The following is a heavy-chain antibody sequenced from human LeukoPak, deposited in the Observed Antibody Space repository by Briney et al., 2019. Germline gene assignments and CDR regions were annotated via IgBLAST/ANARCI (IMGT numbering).Heavy chain of an antibody. CDR1: GYSFTSYW. V-gene: IGHV5-51*01. D-gene: IGHD1-1*01. J-gene: IGHJ4*02. CDR2: IYPGDSDT. Sequence: GESLQISCKGSGYSFTSYWIGWVRQLPGKGLEWMGIIYPGDSDTRYSPSFQGQVTISADKSISTAYLQWSSLKASDTAMYYCARQLESHRTNYFDYWGQGTLVTVSS. CDR3: ARQLESHRTNYFDY.